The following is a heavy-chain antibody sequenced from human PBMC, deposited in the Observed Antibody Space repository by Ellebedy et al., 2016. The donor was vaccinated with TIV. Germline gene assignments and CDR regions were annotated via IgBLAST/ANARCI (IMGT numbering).Heavy chain of an antibody. V-gene: IGHV1-18*01. J-gene: IGHJ4*02. Sequence: ASVKVSCXASGYTFTSYGISWVRQAPGQGLEWMGWISAYNGNTNYAQKLQGRVTMTTDTSTSTAYMELRSLRSDDTAVYYCARDPSRGDFWSGYHNHYFDYWGQGTLVTVSS. CDR3: ARDPSRGDFWSGYHNHYFDY. CDR2: ISAYNGNT. CDR1: GYTFTSYG. D-gene: IGHD3-3*01.